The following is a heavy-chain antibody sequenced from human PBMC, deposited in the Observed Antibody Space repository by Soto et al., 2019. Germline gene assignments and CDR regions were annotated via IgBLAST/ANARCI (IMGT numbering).Heavy chain of an antibody. J-gene: IGHJ4*02. V-gene: IGHV1-69*01. CDR3: ARDRGYNGYSFDY. Sequence: QVQLVQSGAEVKKPGSSVKVSCKASGGTFRNYAISWGRQAPGQGLEWMGGVIPIFGTTKYAQKFQGRVTITADESTGTAYMELSSLKSEDSAVYYCARDRGYNGYSFDYWGQGTLVAVSS. CDR2: VIPIFGTT. CDR1: GGTFRNYA. D-gene: IGHD5-12*01.